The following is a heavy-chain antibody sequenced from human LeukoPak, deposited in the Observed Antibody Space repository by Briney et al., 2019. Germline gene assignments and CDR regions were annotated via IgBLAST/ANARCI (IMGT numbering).Heavy chain of an antibody. CDR1: GYTFTGYY. Sequence: ASVKVSCKASGYTFTGYYMQWVRQAPGQGLEWMGWINPNSGGTNYAQKFQGRVTMTRDTSISTAYMELSRLRSDDTAVYYCARDLDSSGTHGGFDYWGQGTLVTVSS. J-gene: IGHJ4*02. V-gene: IGHV1-2*02. D-gene: IGHD3-22*01. CDR3: ARDLDSSGTHGGFDY. CDR2: INPNSGGT.